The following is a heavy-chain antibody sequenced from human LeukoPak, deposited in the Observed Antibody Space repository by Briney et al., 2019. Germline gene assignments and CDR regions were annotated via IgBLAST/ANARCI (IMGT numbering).Heavy chain of an antibody. CDR1: GFTFSSYS. Sequence: PGGSLRLSCAASGFTFSSYSMNWVRQAPGKGLEWVANIKQDGSEKYYVDSVKGRFTISRDNAKNSLYLQMNSLRAEDTAVYYCARTLYYYDSSGYYYWGQGTLVTVSS. V-gene: IGHV3-7*01. D-gene: IGHD3-22*01. J-gene: IGHJ4*02. CDR2: IKQDGSEK. CDR3: ARTLYYYDSSGYYY.